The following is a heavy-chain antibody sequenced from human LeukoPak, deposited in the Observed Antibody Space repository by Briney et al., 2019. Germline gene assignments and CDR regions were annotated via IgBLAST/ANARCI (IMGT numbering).Heavy chain of an antibody. D-gene: IGHD6-19*01. CDR1: GIILSSYW. CDR2: IKQDGSEK. CDR3: AREFRSGYNSRWFDY. J-gene: IGHJ5*01. V-gene: IGHV3-7*01. Sequence: GGSLRLSCAASGIILSSYWMSWVRQAPGKGLEWVANIKQDGSEKLYADSVKGRFTIARDNAKNSLYLQMNSLRVEDTAVYYCAREFRSGYNSRWFDYWGQGTLVTVSS.